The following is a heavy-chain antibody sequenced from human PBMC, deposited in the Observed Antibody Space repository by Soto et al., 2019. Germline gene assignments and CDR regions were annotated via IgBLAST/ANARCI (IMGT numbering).Heavy chain of an antibody. J-gene: IGHJ4*02. D-gene: IGHD3-10*01. CDR2: IGASGVST. Sequence: HPGGSLRLSCAASGFTFSSYAMSWVRQAPGKGLEWVSVIGASGVSTYYADSVEGRFTISRDTSKNTLYLQMNSLRAEDTAVYYCAKGGQSYDYWGQGTLVTVSS. V-gene: IGHV3-23*01. CDR3: AKGGQSYDY. CDR1: GFTFSSYA.